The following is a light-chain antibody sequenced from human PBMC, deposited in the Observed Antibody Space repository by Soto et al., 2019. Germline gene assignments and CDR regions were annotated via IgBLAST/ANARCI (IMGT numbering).Light chain of an antibody. CDR2: GAS. V-gene: IGKV3D-15*01. Sequence: EIVMQQSPGTLSVSPGERVTLSCRPSQSVGRNLAWYQQKPGQAPRLLIYGASSRATGIPDRFSGSGSGTDFTLTIGSLQAEDVAVYYCQQYYGTPPYTFGQGTKVDIK. CDR3: QQYYGTPPYT. CDR1: QSVGRN. J-gene: IGKJ2*01.